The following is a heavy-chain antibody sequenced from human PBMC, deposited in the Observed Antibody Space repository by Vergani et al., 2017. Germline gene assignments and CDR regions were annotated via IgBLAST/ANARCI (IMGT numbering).Heavy chain of an antibody. J-gene: IGHJ6*03. CDR2: IYYSGST. CDR3: AREVVPAATWGYYYYYMDV. D-gene: IGHD2-2*01. Sequence: QLQLQESGPGLVKPSETLSLTCTVSGGSISSSSYYWGWIRQPPGKGLEWIGSIYYSGSTYYNPSLKSRVTISVDTSKNQFSLKLSSVTAADTAVYYCAREVVPAATWGYYYYYMDVWGKGTTVTVSS. V-gene: IGHV4-39*07. CDR1: GGSISSSSYY.